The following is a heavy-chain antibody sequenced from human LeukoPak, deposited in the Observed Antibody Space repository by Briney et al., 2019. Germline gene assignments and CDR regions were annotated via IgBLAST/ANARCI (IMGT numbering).Heavy chain of an antibody. V-gene: IGHV3-7*01. J-gene: IGHJ3*01. D-gene: IGHD2-21*01. CDR2: IKADGSVK. CDR3: VRDSDYQRNSGGRYAHYDALDV. Sequence: QSGGSLTLPCAASGLTFSTSWMSWLRQAPGKGLEWVANIKADGSVKHYVDSMEGRFTISRDDARDSLYLQMNSLSAEDTAVYYCVRDSDYQRNSGGRYAHYDALDVWGHGTMVTVSS. CDR1: GLTFSTSW.